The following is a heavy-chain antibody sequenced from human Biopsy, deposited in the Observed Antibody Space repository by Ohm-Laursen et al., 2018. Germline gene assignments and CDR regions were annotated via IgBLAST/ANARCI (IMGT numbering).Heavy chain of an antibody. Sequence: SDTLSLTCSVSGGSASSYLWSWIRQPPGKGLEWIGNIYNSGSTSYNPSLKSRVTISVDTSKNQFSLKLNSATAAGTAVYYCASFNDYKGSWFDPWGQGTLVTVSS. CDR2: IYNSGST. CDR1: GGSASSYL. J-gene: IGHJ5*02. CDR3: ASFNDYKGSWFDP. D-gene: IGHD4-11*01. V-gene: IGHV4-59*02.